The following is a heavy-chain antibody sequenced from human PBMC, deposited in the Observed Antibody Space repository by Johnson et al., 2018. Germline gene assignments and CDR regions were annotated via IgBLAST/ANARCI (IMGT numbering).Heavy chain of an antibody. Sequence: VQLVESGGGLIQPGGSLRLSCAASGFTVSSNYMSWVRQAPGKGLEWVSVIYSGGSTYYADSVKGRFTIFRDNAKNSLYLQMNSLRAEDTALYYCAKELKPYYYGMDVWGQGTTVTVSS. CDR1: GFTVSSNY. CDR3: AKELKPYYYGMDV. D-gene: IGHD4/OR15-4a*01. V-gene: IGHV3-53*01. CDR2: IYSGGST. J-gene: IGHJ6*02.